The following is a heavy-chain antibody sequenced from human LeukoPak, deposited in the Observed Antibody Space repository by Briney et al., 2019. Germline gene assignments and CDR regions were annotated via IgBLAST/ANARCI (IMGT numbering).Heavy chain of an antibody. J-gene: IGHJ4*02. CDR2: ISYDGSNK. D-gene: IGHD1-26*01. Sequence: PGRSLRISCAASGFTFSSYAMHWVRQAPGKGLEWVAVISYDGSNKYYADSVKGRFTISRDNSKNTLYLQMNSLRAEDTAVYYCARDAEWELPADYWGQGNLVTVSS. CDR1: GFTFSSYA. V-gene: IGHV3-30-3*01. CDR3: ARDAEWELPADY.